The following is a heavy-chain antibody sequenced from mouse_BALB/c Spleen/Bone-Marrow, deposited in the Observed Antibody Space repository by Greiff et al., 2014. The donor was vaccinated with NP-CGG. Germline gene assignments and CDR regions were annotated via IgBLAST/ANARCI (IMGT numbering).Heavy chain of an antibody. J-gene: IGHJ4*01. Sequence: EVKLMESGAELVKPGASVKLSCTASGFNIKDTYMHWVKQRPEQGLERIGRIDPANGNTKYDPKFQGKATITADTSSNTAYLQLSSLTSEDTAVYYCARYYYGSSYAMDYWGQGTSVTVSS. CDR3: ARYYYGSSYAMDY. CDR1: GFNIKDTY. D-gene: IGHD1-1*01. CDR2: IDPANGNT. V-gene: IGHV14-3*02.